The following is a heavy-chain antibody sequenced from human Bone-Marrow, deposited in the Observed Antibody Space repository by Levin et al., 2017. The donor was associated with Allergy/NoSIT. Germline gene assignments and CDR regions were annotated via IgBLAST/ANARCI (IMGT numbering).Heavy chain of an antibody. CDR1: GYTFTSYA. J-gene: IGHJ6*02. Sequence: WASVKVSCKASGYTFTSYAMNWVRQAPGQGLEWMGWINTNTGNPTYAQGFTGRFVFSLDTSVSTAYLQISSLKAEDTAVYYCARAYCGGDCSPRGYYYGMDVWGQGTTVTVSS. CDR3: ARAYCGGDCSPRGYYYGMDV. CDR2: INTNTGNP. D-gene: IGHD2-21*02. V-gene: IGHV7-4-1*02.